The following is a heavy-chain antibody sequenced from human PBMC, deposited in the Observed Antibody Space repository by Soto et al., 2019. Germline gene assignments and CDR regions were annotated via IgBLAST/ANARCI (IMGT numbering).Heavy chain of an antibody. CDR2: INPSDGST. Sequence: ASVKVSCKASGYTFTSYYMHWVRQPPAQGLEWMGIINPSDGSTRYAQKFQCRVTMTRDTSTRTFYMELSSLRSEDTAVYYCARDLTVTMLVYYSGMDVWGQGTTVTVS. J-gene: IGHJ6*02. V-gene: IGHV1-46*01. CDR3: ARDLTVTMLVYYSGMDV. D-gene: IGHD4-4*01. CDR1: GYTFTSYY.